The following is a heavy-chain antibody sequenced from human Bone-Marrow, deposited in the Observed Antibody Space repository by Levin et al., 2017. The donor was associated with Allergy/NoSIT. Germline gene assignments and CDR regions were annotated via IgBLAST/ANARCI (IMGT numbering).Heavy chain of an antibody. J-gene: IGHJ6*02. D-gene: IGHD3-22*01. CDR3: ARGTMVAVVISDYYYYGMDV. CDR1: GFLFSDYY. CDR2: MGSTSGAI. Sequence: GGSLRLSCAGSGFLFSDYYMNWIRQAPGKGLEWVAYMGSTSGAIYYADSVKGRFTISRDNAKNSVFLQMNSLRAEDTAVYYCARGTMVAVVISDYYYYGMDVWGQGTAVTVSS. V-gene: IGHV3-11*01.